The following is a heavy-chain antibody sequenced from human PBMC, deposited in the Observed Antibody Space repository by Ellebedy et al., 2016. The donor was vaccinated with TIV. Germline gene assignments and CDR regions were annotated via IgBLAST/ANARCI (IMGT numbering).Heavy chain of an antibody. Sequence: PGGSLRLSCAASGFTFSSYAMSWVRQAPGKGLEWVSAISGSGCSTYYADSVKGRFTISRDNSKNTLYLQMNSLRAEDTGVYYCAKDTYYYDSSGYYGYYGMDVWGQGTTVTVSS. CDR3: AKDTYYYDSSGYYGYYGMDV. J-gene: IGHJ6*02. CDR1: GFTFSSYA. CDR2: ISGSGCST. D-gene: IGHD3-22*01. V-gene: IGHV3-23*01.